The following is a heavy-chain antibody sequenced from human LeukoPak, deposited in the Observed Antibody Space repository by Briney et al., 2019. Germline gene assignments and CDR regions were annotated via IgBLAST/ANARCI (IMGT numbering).Heavy chain of an antibody. CDR3: AKDIVTMVRGVYY. CDR1: GFTFSSYE. D-gene: IGHD3-10*01. CDR2: ISSSGSTI. V-gene: IGHV3-48*03. Sequence: GGSLRLSCAASGFTFSSYEMNWVRQAPGKGLEWVSYISSSGSTIYYADSVKGRFTISRDNAKNSLYLQMNSLRAEDTAVYYCAKDIVTMVRGVYYWGQGTLVTVSS. J-gene: IGHJ4*02.